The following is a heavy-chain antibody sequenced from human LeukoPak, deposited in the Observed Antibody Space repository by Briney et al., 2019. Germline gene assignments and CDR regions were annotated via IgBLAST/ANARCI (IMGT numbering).Heavy chain of an antibody. V-gene: IGHV2-5*02. J-gene: IGHJ4*02. CDR3: AHSLRLVSFDY. CDR2: IYWDDDK. CDR1: GFSLSTSGVS. Sequence: SGPTLVKPTQTLTLTCTFSGFSLSTSGVSVGWIRQPPGKALEWLALIYWDDDKRYSPSLKSRLTITKDTSKNLMVLTMTNMGPMDTATYYCAHSLRLVSFDYWGQGTLVTVSS. D-gene: IGHD6-19*01.